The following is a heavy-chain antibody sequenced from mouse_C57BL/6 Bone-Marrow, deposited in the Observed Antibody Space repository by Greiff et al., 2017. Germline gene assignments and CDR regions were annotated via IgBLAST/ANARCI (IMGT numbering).Heavy chain of an antibody. CDR3: ARDAITTVVANWYFDV. CDR2: SRNKANDYTT. J-gene: IGHJ1*03. D-gene: IGHD1-1*01. CDR1: GFTFSDFY. Sequence: EVKLMESGGGLVQSGRSLRLSCATSGFTFSDFYMEWVRQAPGKGLEWIAASRNKANDYTTEYSGSVKGRFIVSRDTSQSILYLQMNALRAEDTAIYYCARDAITTVVANWYFDVWGTGTTVTVSS. V-gene: IGHV7-1*01.